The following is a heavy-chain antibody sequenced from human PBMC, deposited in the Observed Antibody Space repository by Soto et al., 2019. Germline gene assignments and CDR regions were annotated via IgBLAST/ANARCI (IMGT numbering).Heavy chain of an antibody. CDR3: ATQAYSSSRSPFDY. Sequence: EVQLVQSGAEVKKAGESLKISCKGSGYVFSSYWIGWVRQMPGKGLEYMGIIYPGDSDTRYSPSFQGQVTISVDKSITTGYLQWSSLKASDTAIYYCATQAYSSSRSPFDYWGRGTLVTVSS. CDR2: IYPGDSDT. V-gene: IGHV5-51*03. CDR1: GYVFSSYW. D-gene: IGHD2-2*01. J-gene: IGHJ4*02.